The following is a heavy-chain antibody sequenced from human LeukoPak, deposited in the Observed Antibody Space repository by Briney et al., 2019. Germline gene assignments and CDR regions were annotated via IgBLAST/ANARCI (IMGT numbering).Heavy chain of an antibody. CDR3: ARVGGSSWYNPHFDY. CDR2: ISTFNGHT. J-gene: IGHJ4*02. CDR1: GYTFTTYG. Sequence: ASVKVSCKASGYTFTTYGISWVRQAPGHGLEWMGWISTFNGHTNYAQSRQDRVTMTTDTSTSTAYMELRSLRSDDTAVYYCARVGGSSWYNPHFDYWGQGTLVTVSS. D-gene: IGHD6-13*01. V-gene: IGHV1-18*01.